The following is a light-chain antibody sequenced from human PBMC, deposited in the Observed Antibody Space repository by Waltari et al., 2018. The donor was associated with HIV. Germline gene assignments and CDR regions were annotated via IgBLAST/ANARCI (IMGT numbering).Light chain of an antibody. J-gene: IGLJ1*01. V-gene: IGLV2-11*02. CDR1: SSDVVGYNS. CDR2: DVS. Sequence: QSALTQPRSVSGSPGQSVTISCTGTSSDVVGYNSDSWYQQHTGNAPKLLIYDVSKWPSGVPDLFSGSKSGNTASLTISGLRADDEADYYCCSYGGTYNVFGTGTKVTIL. CDR3: CSYGGTYNV.